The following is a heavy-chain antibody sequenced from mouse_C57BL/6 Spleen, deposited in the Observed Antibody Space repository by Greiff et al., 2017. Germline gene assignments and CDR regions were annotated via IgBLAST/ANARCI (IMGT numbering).Heavy chain of an antibody. CDR3: ASLLNGFGY. J-gene: IGHJ2*01. D-gene: IGHD1-1*01. V-gene: IGHV1-82*01. CDR1: GYAFSSSW. Sequence: QVQLQQSGPELVKPGASVKISCKASGYAFSSSWMNWVKQRPGKGLEWIGRIYPGDGDTNYNGKFKGKATLTADKSSSTAYMQLSSLTSEDSAVYFCASLLNGFGYWGQGTTLTVSS. CDR2: IYPGDGDT.